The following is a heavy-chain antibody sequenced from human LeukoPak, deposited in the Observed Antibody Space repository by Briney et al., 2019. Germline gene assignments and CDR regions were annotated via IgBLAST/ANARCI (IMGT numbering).Heavy chain of an antibody. CDR3: ARDDAFRGVAMDV. J-gene: IGHJ6*01. CDR2: LNTDGSST. CDR1: GFTFSGYW. V-gene: IGHV3-74*01. Sequence: GGSLRLSCAASGFTFSGYWMHWVRQVPGRGLVWVSRLNTDGSSTSYADSVKGRFTISRDNAKNTLYLQMNSLRAEDTAVYYCARDDAFRGVAMDVWGQGTTVTVSS. D-gene: IGHD3-16*01.